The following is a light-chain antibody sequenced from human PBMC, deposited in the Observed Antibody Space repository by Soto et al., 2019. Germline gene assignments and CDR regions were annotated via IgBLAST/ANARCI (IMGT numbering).Light chain of an antibody. CDR3: LLSYSGARLVV. CDR2: DTS. V-gene: IGLV7-46*01. J-gene: IGLJ2*01. CDR1: TGAVTSGHY. Sequence: QAVVTQEPSXXXSXXXXXXLTCGSSTGAVTSGHYPYWFQQKPRQAPRTLIYDTSNKHSWTPARFSGSLLGGKAALTLSGAQPEDEAEYYCLLSYSGARLVVFGGGTKVTVL.